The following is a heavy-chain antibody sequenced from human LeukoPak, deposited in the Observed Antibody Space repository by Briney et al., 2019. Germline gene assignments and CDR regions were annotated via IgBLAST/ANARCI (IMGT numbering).Heavy chain of an antibody. Sequence: GGSLRLSCAASGFTFSSYAMTWVRQAPGKGLDWVSGTSGSGDTTFYADSVKGRFTISRDNSKNTLYLQMNSLRAEDTAIYYCAKGIRTSCYSSLSYWGQGILVTVSS. J-gene: IGHJ4*02. CDR3: AKGIRTSCYSSLSY. D-gene: IGHD2-2*02. CDR1: GFTFSSYA. CDR2: TSGSGDTT. V-gene: IGHV3-23*01.